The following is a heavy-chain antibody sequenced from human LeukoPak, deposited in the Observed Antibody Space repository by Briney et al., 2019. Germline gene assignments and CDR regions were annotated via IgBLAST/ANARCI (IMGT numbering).Heavy chain of an antibody. CDR2: ISAYNGNT. CDR3: ARRFLEWPYYTH. V-gene: IGHV1-18*04. CDR1: GYTFTGYY. D-gene: IGHD3-3*01. Sequence: ASVKVSCKASGYTFTGYYMHWVRQAPGQGLEWMGWISAYNGNTNYAQKLQGRVTMTTDTSTSTAYMELRSLRSDDTAVYYCARRFLEWPYYTHWGQGTLVTVSS. J-gene: IGHJ4*02.